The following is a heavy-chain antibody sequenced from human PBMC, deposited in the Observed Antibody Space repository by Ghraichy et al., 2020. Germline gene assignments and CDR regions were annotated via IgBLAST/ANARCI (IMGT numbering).Heavy chain of an antibody. CDR2: IDPSGGST. CDR1: GYTFTKYY. CDR3: TRRYSSRGSHFFDF. J-gene: IGHJ4*02. Sequence: ASVKVSCKASGYTFTKYYIHWVRQAPGQGLEWMGIIDPSGGSTNYPQKFLGRVTMTRDTSTSTVFLELSSLRSDDTAVYYCTRRYSSRGSHFFDFWGQGTLVTVSS. V-gene: IGHV1-46*01. D-gene: IGHD6-13*01.